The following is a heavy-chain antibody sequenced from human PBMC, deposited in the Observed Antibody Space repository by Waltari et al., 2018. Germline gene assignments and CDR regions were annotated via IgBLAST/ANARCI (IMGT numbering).Heavy chain of an antibody. CDR3: ARHWNHDILADSFDL. J-gene: IGHJ4*02. CDR2: TSPTVGT. Sequence: QVQLQESGPGLVKPSETLSLACTVSHGSISGYYWTWIRQPAGKGLDWIGFTSPTVGTDYNPSLKSRVTMSSDTSKNQVFLHLNSVTAADTAVYYCARHWNHDILADSFDLWGQGTRVTISS. V-gene: IGHV4-4*07. D-gene: IGHD3-9*01. CDR1: HGSISGYY.